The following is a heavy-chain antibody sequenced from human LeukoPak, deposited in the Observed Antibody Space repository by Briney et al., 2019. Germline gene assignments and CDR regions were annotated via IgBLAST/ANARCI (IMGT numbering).Heavy chain of an antibody. CDR3: ARVQVCSSTSCYMASDY. V-gene: IGHV4-38-2*02. CDR2: IYHSGST. D-gene: IGHD2-2*02. Sequence: SETLSLTCTVSGYSIGSGYYWGWIRQPPGKGLEWIGSIYHSGSTYYNPSLKSRVTISVDTSKNQFSLKLSSVTAADTAVYYCARVQVCSSTSCYMASDYWGQGTLVTVSS. CDR1: GYSIGSGYY. J-gene: IGHJ4*02.